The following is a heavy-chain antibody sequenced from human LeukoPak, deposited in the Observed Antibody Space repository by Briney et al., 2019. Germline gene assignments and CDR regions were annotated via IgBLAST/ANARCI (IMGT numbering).Heavy chain of an antibody. V-gene: IGHV3-53*01. J-gene: IGHJ4*02. CDR1: GFTVSSNY. Sequence: PGGSLRLSCAASGFTVSSNYMSWVRQAPGKGLEWVSVIYSGGSTYYADSVKGRFTISRDNSKNTLYLQMNSLGAEDSAVYYCAKDTVAGDGFWDFDYWGQGTLVTVSS. CDR2: IYSGGST. D-gene: IGHD3/OR15-3a*01. CDR3: AKDTVAGDGFWDFDY.